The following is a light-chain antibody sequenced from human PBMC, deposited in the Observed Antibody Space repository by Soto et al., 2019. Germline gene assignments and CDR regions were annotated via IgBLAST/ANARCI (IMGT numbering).Light chain of an antibody. CDR1: QSISSW. CDR2: KAS. CDR3: QQYTSYSGFT. Sequence: DIQMTQSPSTLSASVGDRVTITCRASQSISSWLAWYQQKPGKAPKLLIYKASSLESGVPSRFSGSGSGTEFTLTISSLQPGDFATYYCQQYTSYSGFTFGPGTKVDIK. J-gene: IGKJ3*01. V-gene: IGKV1-5*03.